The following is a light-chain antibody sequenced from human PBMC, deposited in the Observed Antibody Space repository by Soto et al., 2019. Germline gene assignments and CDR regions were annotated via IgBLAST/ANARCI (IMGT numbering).Light chain of an antibody. CDR1: QSVFFSSNNKNF. CDR2: WAS. J-gene: IGKJ1*01. CDR3: QEYYGTPPWT. Sequence: DIVMTQSPDSLAVSLGERATINCKSSQSVFFSSNNKNFLAWYQQKPGQPPKLLIYWASTRESGVPDRFSGSGSGTDFTLTISSLQAEDVAVSYCQEYYGTPPWTFGQGTKVEIK. V-gene: IGKV4-1*01.